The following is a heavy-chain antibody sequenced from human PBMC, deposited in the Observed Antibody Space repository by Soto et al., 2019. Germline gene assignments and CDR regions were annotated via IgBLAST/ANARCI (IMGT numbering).Heavy chain of an antibody. D-gene: IGHD3-16*01. Sequence: QVQLVESGGVLVKPGGSLRLSCAASRFTFSDYYMSWIRQAPGKGLEWVSYISGSSSYTKYADSVKGRFTISRDNARNSLYLQMNSLRVEDTAVYFCATRERKYASSAYYDAFDIWGQGTMVTVSS. V-gene: IGHV3-11*06. J-gene: IGHJ3*02. CDR1: RFTFSDYY. CDR2: ISGSSSYT. CDR3: ATRERKYASSAYYDAFDI.